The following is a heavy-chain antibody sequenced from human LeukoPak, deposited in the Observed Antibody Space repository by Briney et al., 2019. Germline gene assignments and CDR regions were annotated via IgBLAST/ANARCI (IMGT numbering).Heavy chain of an antibody. CDR1: GYTFTSYA. CDR3: ARASIAAAGLWYSSGPQDLFQH. CDR2: INAGNGNT. D-gene: IGHD6-13*01. V-gene: IGHV1-3*01. Sequence: HVASVKVSCKASGYTFTSYAMHWVRQAPGQRLEWMGWINAGNGNTKYSQKFQGRVTITRDTSASTAYMELSSLRSEDTAVYYCARASIAAAGLWYSSGPQDLFQHWGQGTLVTVSS. J-gene: IGHJ1*01.